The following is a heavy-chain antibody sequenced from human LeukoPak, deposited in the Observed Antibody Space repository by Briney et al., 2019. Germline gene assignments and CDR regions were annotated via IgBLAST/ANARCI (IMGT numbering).Heavy chain of an antibody. Sequence: SETLSLTCTVPGDSISNYYWSWIRQAPGEGLEWVGSIYYSGSNNYNPSLKSRVTISVDTSKNQFSLKLSSVTAADTAVYYCARHDAGKWLPYFDYWGRGTLVTVSS. CDR3: ARHDAGKWLPYFDY. CDR1: GDSISNYY. J-gene: IGHJ4*02. V-gene: IGHV4-59*08. CDR2: IYYSGSN. D-gene: IGHD6-19*01.